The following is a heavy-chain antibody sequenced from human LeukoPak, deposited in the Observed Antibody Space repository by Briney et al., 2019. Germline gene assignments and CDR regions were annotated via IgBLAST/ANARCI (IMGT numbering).Heavy chain of an antibody. V-gene: IGHV1-69*04. CDR3: ARARITGGIAATKDY. CDR1: GGTFSSYA. Sequence: SVKVSCKASGGTFSSYAISWVRQAPGQGLEWMGRIIPILGIANYAQKFQGRVTITADKSTSTAYMELSSLRSEDTAVYYCARARITGGIAATKDYWGQGTLVTVSS. CDR2: IIPILGIA. J-gene: IGHJ4*02. D-gene: IGHD6-13*01.